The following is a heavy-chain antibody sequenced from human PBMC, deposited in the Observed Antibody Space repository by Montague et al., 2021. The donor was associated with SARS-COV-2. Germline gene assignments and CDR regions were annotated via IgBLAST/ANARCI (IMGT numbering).Heavy chain of an antibody. V-gene: IGHV3-23*03. J-gene: IGHJ2*01. CDR3: AKDGATVRGLINWYFDL. D-gene: IGHD3-10*01. Sequence: SRRLSCAASGFTFSNYAMNWVRQAPGKGLEWVSVIFGSGSSTYYSGSVRGRFTVSRDNSKNTLYLQMNNLRAEDTAVYYCAKDGATVRGLINWYFDLWGRGTLVTVSS. CDR2: IFGSGSST. CDR1: GFTFSNYA.